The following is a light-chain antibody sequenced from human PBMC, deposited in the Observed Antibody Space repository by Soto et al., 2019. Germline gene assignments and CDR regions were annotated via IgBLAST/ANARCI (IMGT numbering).Light chain of an antibody. CDR3: QQYGSSPLWT. J-gene: IGKJ1*01. V-gene: IGKV3-20*01. CDR1: QSVSSN. CDR2: GAS. Sequence: EIVMTQSPATLSVSPGERATLSCRASQSVSSNLAWYQQKPGQAPRLLIYGASSRATGIPDRFSGSGSGTDFTLTISRLEPEDFAVYYCQQYGSSPLWTFGQGTKVHIK.